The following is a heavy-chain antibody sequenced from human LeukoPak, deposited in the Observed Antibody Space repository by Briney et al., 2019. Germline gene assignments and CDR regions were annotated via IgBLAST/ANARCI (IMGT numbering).Heavy chain of an antibody. CDR1: GGSFNGYY. J-gene: IGHJ1*01. V-gene: IGHV4-34*01. CDR3: TRKARSSGPLQH. CDR2: ISHSGST. Sequence: SETLSLTCGVYGGSFNGYYWSWIRQPPGKGLEWIGEISHSGSTNYSPSLKGRVTISLDTSKNPVSLNLNSMTASDTAVYYCTRKARSSGPLQHWGQGTLVTVSS. D-gene: IGHD6-19*01.